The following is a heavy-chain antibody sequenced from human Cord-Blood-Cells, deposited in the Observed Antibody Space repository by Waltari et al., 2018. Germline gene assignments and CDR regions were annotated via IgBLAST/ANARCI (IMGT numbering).Heavy chain of an antibody. Sequence: EVQLVESGGGLVKPGGSLRLSCAASGFTFSSYSMNWVRQAPGKGLEWVSSISSSSSYIYYADSVKGRFTISGDNAKNSLYLQMNSLRAEDTAVYYCARDRKAGDWYFDLWGRGTLVTVSS. D-gene: IGHD6-13*01. CDR1: GFTFSSYS. V-gene: IGHV3-21*01. J-gene: IGHJ2*01. CDR3: ARDRKAGDWYFDL. CDR2: ISSSSSYI.